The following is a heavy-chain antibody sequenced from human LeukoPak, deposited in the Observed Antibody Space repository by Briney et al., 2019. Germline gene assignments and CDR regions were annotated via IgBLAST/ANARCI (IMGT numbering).Heavy chain of an antibody. D-gene: IGHD3-22*01. Sequence: SETLSLTCTVSVGCISRYYWIWIRQPPGKGLEWVGYVHYSGSTNYNPSLKSRLIISVDTSKSQFALNLRSVTAADTAVYYCARGTMMVGPWGQGTLVTVSS. V-gene: IGHV4-59*01. CDR1: VGCISRYY. CDR3: ARGTMMVGP. J-gene: IGHJ5*02. CDR2: VHYSGST.